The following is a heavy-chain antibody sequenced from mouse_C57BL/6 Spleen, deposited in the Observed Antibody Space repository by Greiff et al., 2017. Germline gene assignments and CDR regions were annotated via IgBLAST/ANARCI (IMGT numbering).Heavy chain of an antibody. J-gene: IGHJ3*01. CDR3: AKMEYYGSSSWFAY. V-gene: IGHV1-52*01. CDR2: IYPSDSET. CDR1: GYTFTSYW. D-gene: IGHD1-1*01. Sequence: QVQLQQPGAELVRPGSSVKLSCKASGYTFTSYWMHWVKQRPIQGLEWIGNIYPSDSETHYNQKFKDKATLTVDKSSSTAYMQLSSLTSEDSAVYYCAKMEYYGSSSWFAYWGQGALVTVSA.